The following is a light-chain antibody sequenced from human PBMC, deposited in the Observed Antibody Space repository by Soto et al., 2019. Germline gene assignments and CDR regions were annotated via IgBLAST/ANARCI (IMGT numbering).Light chain of an antibody. V-gene: IGKV1-5*01. Sequence: DVQMTQSPSTLSASVGDRVTITFRASQIIYTRLAWHQQKPGKAPKLLIFGASNLESGVPSRFSGSGSGTEFTLTISSLQPDDVATYYCQQYTCLWTFGPGTKVDIK. CDR2: GAS. J-gene: IGKJ1*01. CDR3: QQYTCLWT. CDR1: QIIYTR.